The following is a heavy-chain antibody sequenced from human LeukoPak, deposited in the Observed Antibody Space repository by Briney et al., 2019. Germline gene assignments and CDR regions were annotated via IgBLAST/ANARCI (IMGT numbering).Heavy chain of an antibody. CDR3: ARVDCSSTSCFPWYFDL. V-gene: IGHV3-21*01. CDR1: GGSISSYY. CDR2: ISSSSSYI. J-gene: IGHJ2*01. D-gene: IGHD2-2*01. Sequence: ETLSLTCTVSGGSISSYYWNWVRQAPGKGLEWVSSISSSSSYIYYADSVKGRFTISRDNAKNSLYLQMNSLRAEDTAVYYCARVDCSSTSCFPWYFDLWGRGTLVTVSS.